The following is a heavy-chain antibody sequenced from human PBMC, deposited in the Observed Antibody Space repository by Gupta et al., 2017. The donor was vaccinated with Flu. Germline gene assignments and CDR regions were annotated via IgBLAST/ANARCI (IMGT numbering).Heavy chain of an antibody. Sequence: EVQLVESGGGLVQPGGSLRLSCAASGFTFSDPYMDWVRQTPGKGLEWVARIKNKASGYTKQYAASGKGRFIISRDDSKNSLSLQMNSLNTEETAIYYCIRDWNTAMFDWGQGALVTVSS. V-gene: IGHV3-72*01. CDR2: IKNKASGYTK. J-gene: IGHJ4*02. CDR1: GFTFSDPY. D-gene: IGHD5-18*01. CDR3: IRDWNTAMFD.